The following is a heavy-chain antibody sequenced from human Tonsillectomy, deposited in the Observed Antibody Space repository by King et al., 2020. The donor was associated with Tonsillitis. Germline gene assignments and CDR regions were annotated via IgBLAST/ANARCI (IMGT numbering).Heavy chain of an antibody. CDR1: GFTFSSYA. V-gene: IGHV3-23*04. D-gene: IGHD6-19*01. J-gene: IGHJ1*01. Sequence: VQLVESGGGLVQPGGSLRLSCAASGFTFSSYAMSWVRQAPGKGLEWVSTISGSGGSTYYADSVKGRFTISRDNSKNTLYLQMNSLTAEDTAAYYCAKDPGSGWSLLLEYFPPWGQGTLVTVSS. CDR3: AKDPGSGWSLLLEYFPP. CDR2: ISGSGGST.